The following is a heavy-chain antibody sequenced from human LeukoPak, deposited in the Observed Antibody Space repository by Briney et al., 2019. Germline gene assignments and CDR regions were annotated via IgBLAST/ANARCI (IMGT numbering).Heavy chain of an antibody. D-gene: IGHD6-19*01. J-gene: IGHJ4*02. CDR1: GYTFIDYY. CDR2: INPNSGGT. Sequence: ASVKVSCKASGYTFIDYYMHWVRQAPGQGLEWMGWINPNSGGTNYAEKFQGRVTMTRDTSITTAYMELSSLRSDDTAMYYCARLRRSGWYIGDWGQGTLVTVSS. CDR3: ARLRRSGWYIGD. V-gene: IGHV1-2*02.